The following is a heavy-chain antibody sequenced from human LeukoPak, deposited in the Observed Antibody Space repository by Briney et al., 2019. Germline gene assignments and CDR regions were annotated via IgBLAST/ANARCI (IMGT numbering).Heavy chain of an antibody. J-gene: IGHJ1*01. D-gene: IGHD6-19*01. V-gene: IGHV4-59*01. Sequence: SETLSLTCTVSGGSISSYYWSWIRQPPGKGLEWIGYIYYSGSTNYNPSLKSRVTISVDTSKNQFSLKLSSVTAADTAVYYCAGVLAVAGTEYFQHWGQGTLVTVSS. CDR2: IYYSGST. CDR3: AGVLAVAGTEYFQH. CDR1: GGSISSYY.